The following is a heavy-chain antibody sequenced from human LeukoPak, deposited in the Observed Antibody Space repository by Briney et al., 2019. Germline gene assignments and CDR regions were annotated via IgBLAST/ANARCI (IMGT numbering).Heavy chain of an antibody. CDR1: GGTFSSYA. J-gene: IGHJ4*02. V-gene: IGHV1-69*04. CDR2: IIPILGIA. Sequence: SVKVSCKASGGTFSSYAISWVRQAPGQGLEWMGRIIPILGIANYAQKFQGRVTITAAKSTSTAYMELGSLRSEDTAVYYCARARTVTVATSDYWGQGTLVTVSS. CDR3: ARARTVTVATSDY. D-gene: IGHD5-12*01.